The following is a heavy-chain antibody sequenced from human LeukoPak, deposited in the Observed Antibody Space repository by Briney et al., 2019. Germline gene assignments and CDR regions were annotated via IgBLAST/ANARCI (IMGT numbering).Heavy chain of an antibody. CDR3: ARDRGSGWFDY. CDR2: ISSSSSYI. Sequence: PGGSLRLSCAASGFTFSSYAMSWVRQAPGKGLEWVSSISSSSSYIYYGDSVKGRFTISRDNARNSLFLQMNSLRAEDTAVYYCARDRGSGWFDYWGQGTLVTVSS. CDR1: GFTFSSYA. D-gene: IGHD6-19*01. V-gene: IGHV3-21*01. J-gene: IGHJ4*02.